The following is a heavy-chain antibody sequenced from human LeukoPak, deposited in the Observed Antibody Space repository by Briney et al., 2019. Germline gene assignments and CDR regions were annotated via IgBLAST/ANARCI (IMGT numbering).Heavy chain of an antibody. J-gene: IGHJ4*02. D-gene: IGHD1-14*01. CDR3: AREVWGPEY. V-gene: IGHV3-23*01. Sequence: GGSLRLSCAASEFTFNIYTMSWVRQAPGKGLEWVSVISDNGGITYYADSVKGRFTISRDNTKNSVYLQMSSLRAEDTAVYYCAREVWGPEYWGQGTLVTVSS. CDR2: ISDNGGIT. CDR1: EFTFNIYT.